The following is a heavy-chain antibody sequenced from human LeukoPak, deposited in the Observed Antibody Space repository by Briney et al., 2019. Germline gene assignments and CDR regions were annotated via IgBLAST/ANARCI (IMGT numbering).Heavy chain of an antibody. D-gene: IGHD5-18*01. CDR3: AKDGYSYGYGFDY. J-gene: IGHJ4*02. CDR1: GFTFSHYY. Sequence: GGSLRLSCAASGFTFSHYYMSWIRQAPGKGLEWVSYISSTGSTIYYADSVKGRFAISRDNAKNSLYLQMNSLRAEDTAVYYCAKDGYSYGYGFDYWGQGTLVTVSS. V-gene: IGHV3-11*01. CDR2: ISSTGSTI.